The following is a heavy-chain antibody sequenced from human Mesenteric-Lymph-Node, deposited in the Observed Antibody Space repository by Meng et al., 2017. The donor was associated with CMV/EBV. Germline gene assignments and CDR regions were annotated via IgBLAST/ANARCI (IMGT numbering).Heavy chain of an antibody. CDR1: GFTFSDYY. Sequence: GESLKISCAASGFTFSDYYMSWIRQAPGKGPEWVSYISNSGSTIYYADSVKGRFTISRDNAKNSLFLQMNSLRGEDTAVYYCARALWFTWFDFWGQGTLVTSPQ. D-gene: IGHD3-10*01. CDR3: ARALWFTWFDF. CDR2: ISNSGSTI. J-gene: IGHJ5*01. V-gene: IGHV3-11*01.